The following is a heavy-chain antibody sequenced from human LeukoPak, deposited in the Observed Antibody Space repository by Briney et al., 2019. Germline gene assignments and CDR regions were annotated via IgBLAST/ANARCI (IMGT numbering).Heavy chain of an antibody. V-gene: IGHV1-2*02. D-gene: IGHD3-10*01. Sequence: ASVKVSCKASGYTFTGYYMHWVRQAPGQGLEGMGWINPNSGGTNYAQKFQGRVTMTRDTSISTAYMELSRLRSDDTAVYYCARDPLRFGELLGYFDYWGQGTLVTVSS. CDR3: ARDPLRFGELLGYFDY. CDR2: INPNSGGT. CDR1: GYTFTGYY. J-gene: IGHJ4*02.